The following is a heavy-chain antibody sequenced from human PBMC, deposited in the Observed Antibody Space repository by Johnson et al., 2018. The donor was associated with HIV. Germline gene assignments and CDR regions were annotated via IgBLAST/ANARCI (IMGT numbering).Heavy chain of an antibody. D-gene: IGHD3-10*01. V-gene: IGHV3-30*03. CDR1: GFTFTSYG. Sequence: QVQLVESGGGVVQPGRSLRLSCAASGFTFTSYGMHWVRQAPGKGLEWVAVISYDGNNKYYVDSVKGRFTISRDNAKNSLYLQMNSLRAEDTAVYYCATEYGSGSYYTYAFDIWGQGTMVTVSS. CDR2: ISYDGNNK. CDR3: ATEYGSGSYYTYAFDI. J-gene: IGHJ3*02.